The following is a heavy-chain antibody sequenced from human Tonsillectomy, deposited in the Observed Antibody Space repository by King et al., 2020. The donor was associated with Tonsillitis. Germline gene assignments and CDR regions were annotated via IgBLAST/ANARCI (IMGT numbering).Heavy chain of an antibody. J-gene: IGHJ4*02. CDR3: ARDTGGWRSFDF. CDR2: INPDSGAA. CDR1: GYIFSGYS. Sequence: VQLVESGAEVKRPGASVKVSCQASGYIFSGYSIHWVRQAPGQGLDWMGRINPDSGAADYALSFEDRVTMTTDTSLKTAYLELRRLRSDDTATYFCARDTGGWRSFDFWGQGTLVIVSP. V-gene: IGHV1-2*06. D-gene: IGHD6-19*01.